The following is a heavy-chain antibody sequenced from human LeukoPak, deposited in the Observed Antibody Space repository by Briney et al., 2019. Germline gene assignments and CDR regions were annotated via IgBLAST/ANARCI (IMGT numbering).Heavy chain of an antibody. CDR1: GYTFTSYY. CDR3: AASSSGIAADGAFDI. J-gene: IGHJ3*02. Sequence: ASVKVSCKASGYTFTSYYMHWVRQAPGQGLEWMGIINPSGGSTSYAQKFQGRVTMTRDTSTSTAYMELSSLRSEDTAVYYCAASSSGIAADGAFDIWGQGTMVTVSS. CDR2: INPSGGST. D-gene: IGHD6-13*01. V-gene: IGHV1-46*01.